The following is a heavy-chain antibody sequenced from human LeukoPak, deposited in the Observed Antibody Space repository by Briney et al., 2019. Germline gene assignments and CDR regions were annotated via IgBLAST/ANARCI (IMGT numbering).Heavy chain of an antibody. D-gene: IGHD5-24*01. CDR1: GFTFSSYW. CDR2: INTDGSST. J-gene: IGHJ4*02. CDR3: ARDRGDGYTATDY. Sequence: GGSLRLSCAASGFTFSSYWMHWVRQAPGKGLVWVSRINTDGSSTTYADSVKGRFTFSRDNAKNTLYLQMNSLRAEATAVYYCARDRGDGYTATDYWGQGTLVTVSS. V-gene: IGHV3-74*01.